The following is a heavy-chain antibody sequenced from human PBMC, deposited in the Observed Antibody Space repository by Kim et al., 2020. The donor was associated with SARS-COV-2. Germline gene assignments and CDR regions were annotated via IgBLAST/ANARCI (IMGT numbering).Heavy chain of an antibody. CDR3: ARDLGWLQEEHYGMDV. V-gene: IGHV3-11*01. CDR1: GFTFSDHF. CDR2: ISSNSITI. J-gene: IGHJ6*02. D-gene: IGHD5-12*01. Sequence: GGSLRLSCAASGFTFSDHFMSWTRQIPGKGLEWLSYISSNSITILYADSVKGRFTISRDNAKNSLFLEMNSLRVDDTAVYYCARDLGWLQEEHYGMDVWGQGTTVTVS.